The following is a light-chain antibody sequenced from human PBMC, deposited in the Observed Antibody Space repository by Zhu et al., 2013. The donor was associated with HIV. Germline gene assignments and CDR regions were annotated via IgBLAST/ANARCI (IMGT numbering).Light chain of an antibody. V-gene: IGKV3-15*01. Sequence: EIVMTQSPATLSVSPGERATLSCRASQSVSSNLVWYQQKPGQAPRLLIYGASTRATGIPARFSGSGSGTEFTLTISSLQSEDFAVYYCQQYNNWPFTFGPGTKVDIK. CDR3: QQYNNWPFT. CDR2: GAS. J-gene: IGKJ3*01. CDR1: QSVSSN.